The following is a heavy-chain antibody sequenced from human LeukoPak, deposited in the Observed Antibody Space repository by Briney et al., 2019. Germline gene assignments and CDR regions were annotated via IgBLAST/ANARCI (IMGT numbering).Heavy chain of an antibody. J-gene: IGHJ4*02. Sequence: PGGSLRLSCAASGFTFSSYAMSWVRQAPGKGLEWVSAISGSGGSTYYADSVKGRFTISRDNSKNTLFLQINSLRAEDTALYYCARDPGYCRGGTCYGYDYWGQGTLVTVSS. V-gene: IGHV3-23*01. CDR2: ISGSGGST. CDR1: GFTFSSYA. CDR3: ARDPGYCRGGTCYGYDY. D-gene: IGHD2-15*01.